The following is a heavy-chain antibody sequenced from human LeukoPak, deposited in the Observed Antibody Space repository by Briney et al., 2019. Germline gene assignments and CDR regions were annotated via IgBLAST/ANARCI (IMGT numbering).Heavy chain of an antibody. D-gene: IGHD6-6*01. CDR2: INHSGST. J-gene: IGHJ6*03. CDR1: GGSFSGYY. Sequence: SETLSLTCAVYGGSFSGYYWSWIRQPPGKGLEWIGEINHSGSTNYNPSLKSRVTISVDTSKNQFSLKLRSVTAADTAVYYCAREKLEDAFYYYMDVWGKGTTVTVSS. V-gene: IGHV4-34*01. CDR3: AREKLEDAFYYYMDV.